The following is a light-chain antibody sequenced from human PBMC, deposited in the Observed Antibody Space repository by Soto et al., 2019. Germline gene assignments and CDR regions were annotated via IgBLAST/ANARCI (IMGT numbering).Light chain of an antibody. CDR1: QSIISW. CDR3: KQYNIDWT. J-gene: IGKJ1*01. CDR2: DAS. Sequence: DIQMTQYPSTLSASVGDRVTITCRASQSIISWLAWYQQKPGTAPKLLIYDASSLESGVPSRFSGSGSGTEFTVAISSLQPDDFATYYCKQYNIDWTCDQGPEVDIK. V-gene: IGKV1-5*01.